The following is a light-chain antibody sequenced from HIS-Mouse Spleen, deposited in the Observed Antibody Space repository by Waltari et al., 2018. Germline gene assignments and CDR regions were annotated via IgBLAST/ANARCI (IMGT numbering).Light chain of an antibody. V-gene: IGLV2-23*01. CDR3: CSYAGSSTNWV. Sequence: QSALTQPASVSGSPGQSITISCTGTSSDVGSYNLVSWYQQHPGKAPKLMIYEGSKRPSGLSNRFAGSKSGNTASLTIAGLQAEDEADYYCCSYAGSSTNWVFGGGTKLTVL. CDR1: SSDVGSYNL. J-gene: IGLJ3*02. CDR2: EGS.